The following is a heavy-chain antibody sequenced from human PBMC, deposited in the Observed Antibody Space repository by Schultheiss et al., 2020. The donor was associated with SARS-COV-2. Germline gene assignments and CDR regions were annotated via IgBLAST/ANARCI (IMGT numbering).Heavy chain of an antibody. CDR2: IYWDDDK. J-gene: IGHJ5*02. Sequence: SGPTLVKPTQTLTLTCTFSGFSLSTSGVGVGWIRQPPGKALEWLALIYWDDDKRYSPSLKSRLTITKDTSKNQVVLTMTNMDPVDTATYYCVHSPAAARLGWFDPWGQGTLVTVSS. V-gene: IGHV2-5*02. CDR3: VHSPAAARLGWFDP. D-gene: IGHD6-13*01. CDR1: GFSLSTSGVG.